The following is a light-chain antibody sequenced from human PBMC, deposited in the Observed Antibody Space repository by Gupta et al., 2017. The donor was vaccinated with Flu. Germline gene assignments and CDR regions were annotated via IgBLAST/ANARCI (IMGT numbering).Light chain of an antibody. Sequence: HSPSSLSAAVGGRVTISCRASQAIRNDLGWYQQKPGKAPKRLIYDASRLQSGIPSTFSGSGSGTEFTLTISSLQPEDVATYYCPQHNCSPWTFGRGTKVEIK. CDR1: QAIRND. V-gene: IGKV1-17*01. CDR2: DAS. CDR3: PQHNCSPWT. J-gene: IGKJ4*01.